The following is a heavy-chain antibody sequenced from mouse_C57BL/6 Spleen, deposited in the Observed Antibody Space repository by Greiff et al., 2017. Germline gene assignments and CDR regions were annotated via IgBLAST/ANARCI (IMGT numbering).Heavy chain of an antibody. V-gene: IGHV5-17*01. CDR3: ARREEKLSFDY. CDR1: GFTFSDYG. J-gene: IGHJ2*01. D-gene: IGHD1-1*01. Sequence: EVKLMESGGGLVKPGGSLKLSCAASGFTFSDYGMHWVRQAPEKGLEWVAYISSGSSTIYSADTVTGRFTISRANAKNTLFLQMTSLRSEDTAMYYCARREEKLSFDYWGQGTTLTVSS. CDR2: ISSGSSTI.